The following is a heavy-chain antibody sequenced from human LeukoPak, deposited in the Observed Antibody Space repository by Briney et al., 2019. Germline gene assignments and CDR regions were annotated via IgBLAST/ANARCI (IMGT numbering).Heavy chain of an antibody. V-gene: IGHV3-72*01. CDR1: GFTISDHH. CDR3: TRVAYDSSGSFYFDY. J-gene: IGHJ4*02. CDR2: SGNKANSYTT. D-gene: IGHD3-22*01. Sequence: GGSLRLSCAVSGFTISDHHISWVRQAPGKGLEWVGRSGNKANSYTTEYAASVKGRFIISRDDSKNSLFLQMNRLKSEDTAVYYCTRVAYDSSGSFYFDYWGQGTLVTVSS.